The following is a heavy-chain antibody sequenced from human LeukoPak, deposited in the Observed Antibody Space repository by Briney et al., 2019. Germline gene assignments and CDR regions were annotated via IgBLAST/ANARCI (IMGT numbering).Heavy chain of an antibody. CDR3: AKDRTHRRYYDSTGYYNQYDY. D-gene: IGHD3-22*01. CDR2: ISYDGSNK. J-gene: IGHJ4*02. CDR1: GFILSNYG. Sequence: GGSLRLSCAASGFILSNYGMHWVRQAPGKGLEWVAVISYDGSNKYYGDSVKGRFTISRDNSRNTLYLQMNSLRAEDTAIYYCAKDRTHRRYYDSTGYYNQYDYWGQGALVTVSS. V-gene: IGHV3-30*12.